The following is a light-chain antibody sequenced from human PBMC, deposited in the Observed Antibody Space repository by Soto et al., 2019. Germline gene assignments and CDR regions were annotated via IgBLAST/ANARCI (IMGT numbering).Light chain of an antibody. J-gene: IGKJ5*01. CDR3: QQRSNWPIT. V-gene: IGKV3-11*01. CDR2: DAS. Sequence: EILLTPSPATLSLSPGESATLSCRASRSVSNYLAWYQQKPGQAPRLLIYDASSRPTDIPARFSGSGSGTDFTLTISSLEPEDFALYYCQQRSNWPITFGQGTRLEIK. CDR1: RSVSNY.